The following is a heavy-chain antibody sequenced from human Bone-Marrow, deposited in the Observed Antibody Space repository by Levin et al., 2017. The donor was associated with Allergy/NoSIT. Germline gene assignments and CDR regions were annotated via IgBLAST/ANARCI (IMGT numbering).Heavy chain of an antibody. CDR2: ISTNTGNP. CDR3: ARDSCTNCYQVWFDP. CDR1: GYTFTNYA. V-gene: IGHV7-4-1*02. Sequence: GESLKISCKASGYTFTNYAMNWVRQAPGQGLEWMGWISTNTGNPTYAQDFTGRFVFSLDTSVSTAYLQISSLKAEDTAIYYCARDSCTNCYQVWFDPWGQGTLVTVSS. J-gene: IGHJ5*02. D-gene: IGHD2-2*01.